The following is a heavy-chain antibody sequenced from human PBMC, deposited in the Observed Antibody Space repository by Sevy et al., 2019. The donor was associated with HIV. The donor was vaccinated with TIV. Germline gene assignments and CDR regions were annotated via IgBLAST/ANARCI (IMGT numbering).Heavy chain of an antibody. J-gene: IGHJ4*02. CDR1: GFTFSSYG. V-gene: IGHV3-33*01. Sequence: GGSLRLSCAASGFTFSSYGMHWVRQAPGKGLEWVAVIWYDGSNKYYADSVKGRFTISRDNSKNTLYLQMNSLRAEDTAVCYCAIEVWNSYGPYFDYWGQGTLVTVSS. CDR2: IWYDGSNK. CDR3: AIEVWNSYGPYFDY. D-gene: IGHD5-18*01.